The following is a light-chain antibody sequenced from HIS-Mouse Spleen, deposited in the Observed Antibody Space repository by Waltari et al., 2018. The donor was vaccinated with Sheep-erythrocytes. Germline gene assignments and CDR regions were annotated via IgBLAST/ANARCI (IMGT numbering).Light chain of an antibody. CDR2: KAS. CDR1: QSISSW. CDR3: EQYNSYSRT. V-gene: IGKV1-5*03. Sequence: DIQMTQSPSTLPASVGDRVTITCRTRQSISSWLAWYQQKPGKAPKLLIYKASSLESGVPSSFSGSGSGTEFTLTISSLQPDDFATYYCEQYNSYSRTFGQGTKVEIK. J-gene: IGKJ1*01.